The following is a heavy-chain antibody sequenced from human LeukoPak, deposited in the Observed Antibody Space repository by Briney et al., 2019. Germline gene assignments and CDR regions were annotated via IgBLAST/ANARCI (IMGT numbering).Heavy chain of an antibody. CDR1: GFTFSSYA. J-gene: IGHJ6*02. Sequence: QPGGSLRLSCAASGFTFSSYAMHWVRQAPGKGLEWVAVISYDGSNKYYADSVKGRFTISRDNSKNTLYLQMNSLRAEDTAVYYWGRHLRTKFYYYGMDVWGQGTTVTVSS. CDR3: GRHLRTKFYYYGMDV. V-gene: IGHV3-30-3*01. CDR2: ISYDGSNK.